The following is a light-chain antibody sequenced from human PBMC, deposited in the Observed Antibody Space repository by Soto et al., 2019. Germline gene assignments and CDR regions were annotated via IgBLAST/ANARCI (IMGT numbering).Light chain of an antibody. J-gene: IGKJ1*01. CDR1: QSVSSSY. Sequence: EIVLTQSPGTLSLSPGERATLSCRASQSVSSSYLAWYQQKPGQAPRLLIYGTSSRATGIPDRLSGSGSGTDFTLTISRLEPEDFAVYYCQQYAASPWTFGQGTKVEIK. V-gene: IGKV3-20*01. CDR3: QQYAASPWT. CDR2: GTS.